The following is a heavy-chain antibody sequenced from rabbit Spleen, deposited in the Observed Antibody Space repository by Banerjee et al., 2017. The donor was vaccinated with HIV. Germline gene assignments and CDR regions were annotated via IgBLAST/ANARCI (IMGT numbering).Heavy chain of an antibody. CDR1: GFDLSQNYV. CDR2: IGSNSGNT. V-gene: IGHV1S45*01. J-gene: IGHJ6*01. CDR3: ARRNGDNGLDL. D-gene: IGHD2-1*01. Sequence: QEQLEESGGGLVKPGGTLTLTCKASGFDLSQNYVMCWVRQAPGKGLEWIGCIGSNSGNTYYASWAKGRFTISKTSSTTVTLEMTSLTAADTATYFCARRNGDNGLDLWGPGTLVTVS.